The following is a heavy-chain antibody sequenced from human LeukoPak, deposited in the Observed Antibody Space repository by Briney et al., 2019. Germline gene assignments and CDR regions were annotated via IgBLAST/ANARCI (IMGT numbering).Heavy chain of an antibody. CDR2: ISGYNGNT. V-gene: IGHV1-18*01. CDR1: GYTLTSYG. Sequence: ASVKVSCKASGYTLTSYGFSWVRLAAGQGLEWMGWISGYNGNTNYAQNLQGRVTMTIDTSTSTAYMELRSLRSDDTAVYYCARDPAFRGAQMEYWGQGTLVTVSS. J-gene: IGHJ4*02. D-gene: IGHD3-10*01. CDR3: ARDPAFRGAQMEY.